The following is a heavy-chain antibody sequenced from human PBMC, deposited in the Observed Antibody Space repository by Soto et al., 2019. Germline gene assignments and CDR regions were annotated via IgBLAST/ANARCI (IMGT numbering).Heavy chain of an antibody. CDR3: ARRYYDSSGYYYTPDDAFDI. D-gene: IGHD3-22*01. V-gene: IGHV4-59*08. CDR1: GGSISSYY. CDR2: IYYSGST. Sequence: QVQLQESGPGLVKPSETLSLTCTVSGGSISSYYWSWIRQPPGKGLEWIGYIYYSGSTNYNPSLTSRVTISVDTSKNQFSLKLSSVTAADTAVYYCARRYYDSSGYYYTPDDAFDIWGQGTMVTVSS. J-gene: IGHJ3*02.